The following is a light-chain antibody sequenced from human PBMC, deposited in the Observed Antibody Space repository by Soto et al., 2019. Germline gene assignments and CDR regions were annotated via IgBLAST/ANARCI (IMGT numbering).Light chain of an antibody. CDR1: QSVSSY. J-gene: IGKJ4*01. CDR2: DAS. CDR3: QQRSNWPT. V-gene: IGKV3-11*01. Sequence: EIVLTQSPATLSLSPGERATLSCRASQSVSSYLGWYQQKPGQAPRLLIYDASNRATGIPARFSGSGSGTDFTLTISRLEPEDSAVYYCQQRSNWPTFGGGTKVDIK.